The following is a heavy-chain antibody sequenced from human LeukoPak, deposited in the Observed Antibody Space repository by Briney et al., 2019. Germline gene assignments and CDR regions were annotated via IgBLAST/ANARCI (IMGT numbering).Heavy chain of an antibody. D-gene: IGHD2-2*01. CDR3: ARTVVVPAAIYYYYYGMDV. CDR2: IYYSGST. J-gene: IGHJ6*02. Sequence: SETLSLTCTVSGGSVSSGSYYWSWIRQPPGKGLEWIGYIYYSGSTNYNPSLKSRVTISVDTSKNQFSLKLSSVTAADTAVYYCARTVVVPAAIYYYYYGMDVWGQGTTVTVSS. V-gene: IGHV4-61*01. CDR1: GGSVSSGSYY.